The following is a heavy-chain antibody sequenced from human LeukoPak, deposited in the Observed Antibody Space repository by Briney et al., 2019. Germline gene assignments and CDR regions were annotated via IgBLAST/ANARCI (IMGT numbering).Heavy chain of an antibody. V-gene: IGHV1-2*02. Sequence: ASVKVSCKASGYTFTGYYMHWVRQAPGQGLEWMGWINPNSGGTNYAQKFQGRVTMTRDTSVSTAYMELSRLRSDDTAVYYCARDRDDSSGYYRETLFDYWGQGTLVTVSS. D-gene: IGHD3-22*01. J-gene: IGHJ4*02. CDR2: INPNSGGT. CDR3: ARDRDDSSGYYRETLFDY. CDR1: GYTFTGYY.